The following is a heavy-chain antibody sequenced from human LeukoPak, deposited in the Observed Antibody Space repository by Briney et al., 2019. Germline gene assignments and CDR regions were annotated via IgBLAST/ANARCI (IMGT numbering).Heavy chain of an antibody. V-gene: IGHV1-18*01. CDR3: AREGAYCSSTSCHIQNWFDP. CDR2: ISAYNGDT. Sequence: ASVKVSCKASGYSFLAYGISWVRQAPGQGLEWMGWISAYNGDTNYAQKFQGRVTMTTDTSTTTAYMELRSLRSDDTAVYYCAREGAYCSSTSCHIQNWFDPWGQGTLVTVSS. D-gene: IGHD2-2*01. J-gene: IGHJ5*02. CDR1: GYSFLAYG.